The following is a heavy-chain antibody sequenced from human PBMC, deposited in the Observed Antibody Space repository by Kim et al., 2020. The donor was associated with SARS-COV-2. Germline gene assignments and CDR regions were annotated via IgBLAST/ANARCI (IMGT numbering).Heavy chain of an antibody. CDR3: ARLGRAVVGC. CDR2: DT. D-gene: IGHD2-21*01. Sequence: DTRYSPSFQGQVTISADRSISTAYLQWSSLKASDTAMYYCARLGRAVVGCWGQGTLVTVSS. V-gene: IGHV5-51*01. J-gene: IGHJ4*02.